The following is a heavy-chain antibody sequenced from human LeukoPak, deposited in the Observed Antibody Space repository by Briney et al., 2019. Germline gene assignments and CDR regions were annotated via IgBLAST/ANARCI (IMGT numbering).Heavy chain of an antibody. CDR1: GGSTSSSSYY. J-gene: IGHJ6*03. Sequence: SETLSLTCTVSGGSTSSSSYYWGWIRQPPGKGLEWIGNIYYSGSTYYNPSLRSRVTISVDTSKNQFSLKLSSVTAAGTAVYYCAKTIYYYYYMDVWGKGTTVTVSS. V-gene: IGHV4-39*01. CDR3: AKTIYYYYYMDV. CDR2: IYYSGST. D-gene: IGHD1-7*01.